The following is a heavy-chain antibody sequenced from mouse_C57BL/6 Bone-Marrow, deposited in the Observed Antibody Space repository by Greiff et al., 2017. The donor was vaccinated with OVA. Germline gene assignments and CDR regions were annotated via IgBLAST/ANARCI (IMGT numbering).Heavy chain of an antibody. J-gene: IGHJ4*01. CDR3: ARRSNDDYDEGGYYAMDY. Sequence: EVQLQQSGAELVRPGASVKLSCTASGFNIKDYYMHWVKQRPEQGLEWIGRIDPEDGDTEYAPKFQGKATMTADTSSNTAYMQLSRLTSEDSAVYYCARRSNDDYDEGGYYAMDYWGQGTSVTVSS. D-gene: IGHD2-4*01. CDR1: GFNIKDYY. V-gene: IGHV14-1*01. CDR2: IDPEDGDT.